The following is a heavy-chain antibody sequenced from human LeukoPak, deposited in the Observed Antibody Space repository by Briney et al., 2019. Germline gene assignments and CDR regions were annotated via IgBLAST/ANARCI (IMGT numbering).Heavy chain of an antibody. CDR3: AKGGGNWNAFVWY. V-gene: IGHV3-23*01. D-gene: IGHD1-20*01. Sequence: ALRLSCAASGFTFSSYAMSWVRQAPGKGLEWVSAISGSGGSTYYADSVKGRFTIPRDNSKNTLYLQMNSLRAEDSAVYYCAKGGGNWNAFVWYWGQGTLVTVSS. CDR2: ISGSGGST. CDR1: GFTFSSYA. J-gene: IGHJ4*02.